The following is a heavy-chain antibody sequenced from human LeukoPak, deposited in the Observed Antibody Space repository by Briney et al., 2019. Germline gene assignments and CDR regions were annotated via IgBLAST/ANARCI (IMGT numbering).Heavy chain of an antibody. CDR2: ISPSSHYI. D-gene: IGHD5-12*01. V-gene: IGHV3-21*01. Sequence: SGGSLRLSCAGSGFTFSNYSINWVRQAPGKGLEWVSSISPSSHYIYYADSVRGRFTISRDNAKNTLYLQMNSLRAEDTAVYYCARDRFVDANYWGQGTLVTVSS. J-gene: IGHJ4*02. CDR3: ARDRFVDANY. CDR1: GFTFSNYS.